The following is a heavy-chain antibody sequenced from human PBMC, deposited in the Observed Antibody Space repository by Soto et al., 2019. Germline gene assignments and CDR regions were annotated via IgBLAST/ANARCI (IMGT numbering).Heavy chain of an antibody. D-gene: IGHD3-10*01. CDR1: GFTFSSYS. J-gene: IGHJ6*03. V-gene: IGHV3-21*01. Sequence: ESGGGLVKPGGSLRLSCAASGFTFSSYSMNWVRQAPGKGLEWVSSISSSSSYIYYADSVKGRFTISRDNAKNSLYLQMNSLRAEDTAVYYCARDTNYYGSGSYPVGYYYYYMDVWGKGTTVTVSS. CDR2: ISSSSSYI. CDR3: ARDTNYYGSGSYPVGYYYYYMDV.